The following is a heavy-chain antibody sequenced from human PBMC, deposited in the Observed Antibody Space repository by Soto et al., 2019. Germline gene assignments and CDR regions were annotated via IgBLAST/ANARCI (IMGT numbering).Heavy chain of an antibody. CDR2: ISYDGSNK. CDR1: GFTFSSYG. CDR3: AKVPRYYYDSSGWDDYYFDY. D-gene: IGHD3-22*01. J-gene: IGHJ4*02. Sequence: GGSLRLSCAASGFTFSSYGMHWVRQAPGKGLEWVAVISYDGSNKYYADSVKGRFTISRDNSKNTLYLQMNSLRAEDTAVYYCAKVPRYYYDSSGWDDYYFDYWGQGTLVTVSS. V-gene: IGHV3-30*18.